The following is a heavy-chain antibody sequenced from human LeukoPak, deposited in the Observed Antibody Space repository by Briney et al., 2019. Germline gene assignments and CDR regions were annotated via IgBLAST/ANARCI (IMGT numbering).Heavy chain of an antibody. Sequence: PGGSLRLSCAASGFTFSNYGLSWVRQAPGKGLEWVSGITGSGGNTIYYADSVKGRFTISRDPAKNSLYLQMNSLRAEDTAVYYCAREYRGYYDDSGYPFDNWGQGTLVTVSS. CDR2: ITGSGGNTI. CDR3: AREYRGYYDDSGYPFDN. V-gene: IGHV3-48*01. D-gene: IGHD3-22*01. CDR1: GFTFSNYG. J-gene: IGHJ4*02.